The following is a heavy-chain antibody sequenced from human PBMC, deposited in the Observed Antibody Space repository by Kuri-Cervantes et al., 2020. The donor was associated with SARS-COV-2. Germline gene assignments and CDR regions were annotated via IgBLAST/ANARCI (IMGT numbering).Heavy chain of an antibody. CDR1: GGSFSGYY. J-gene: IGHJ6*03. Sequence: SQTLSLTCAVYGGSFSGYYWSWIRQPPGKGLEWIGEINHSGSTNYNPSLKSRVTISVDTSKNQFSLKLRSVTAADTAVYYCARSIPTTYYYGSGSRKRAPYYYYYMDVWGKGTTVTVSS. V-gene: IGHV4-34*01. CDR2: INHSGST. D-gene: IGHD3-10*01. CDR3: ARSIPTTYYYGSGSRKRAPYYYYYMDV.